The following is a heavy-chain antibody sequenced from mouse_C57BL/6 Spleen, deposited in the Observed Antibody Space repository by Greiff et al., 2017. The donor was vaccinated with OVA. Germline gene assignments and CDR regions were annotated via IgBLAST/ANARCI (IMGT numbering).Heavy chain of an antibody. J-gene: IGHJ2*01. CDR3: AREVFTTVVATDYFDY. V-gene: IGHV3-6*01. Sequence: ESGPGLVKPSQSLSLTCSVPGYSITSGYYWNWIRQFPGNKLEWMGYISYDGSNNYNPSLKNRISITRDTSKNQFFLKLNSVTTEDTATYYCAREVFTTVVATDYFDYWGQGTTLTVSS. CDR2: ISYDGSN. D-gene: IGHD1-1*01. CDR1: GYSITSGYY.